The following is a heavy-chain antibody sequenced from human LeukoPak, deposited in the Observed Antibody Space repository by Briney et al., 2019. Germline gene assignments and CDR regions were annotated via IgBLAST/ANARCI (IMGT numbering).Heavy chain of an antibody. CDR2: ISQSGNS. CDR3: ARDQVDYDIPDHFDY. D-gene: IGHD3-22*01. V-gene: IGHV4-30-2*01. J-gene: IGHJ4*02. Sequence: SETLSLTCKVSGDSLSSSTCNWSWIRQPPGKGLEWIGYISQSGNSYFTPSLKSRATISVDRSKNHFSLTLISVTAADTAVYYCARDQVDYDIPDHFDYWGKGTLVTVSS. CDR1: GDSLSSSTCN.